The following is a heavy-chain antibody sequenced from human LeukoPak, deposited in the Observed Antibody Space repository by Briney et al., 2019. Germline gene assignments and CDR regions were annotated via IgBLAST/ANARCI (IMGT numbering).Heavy chain of an antibody. Sequence: GGSLRLSCAASGVTVSSNYMTWVRQAPGKGLEWVSLLYSGDRPFYADSVKGRFTISRDNSSRTVFLQMNSLRAEDTAVYYCARDLTVVIRPLWGQGTLVTVSS. D-gene: IGHD3-22*01. CDR2: LYSGDRP. V-gene: IGHV3-53*01. CDR3: ARDLTVVIRPL. J-gene: IGHJ4*02. CDR1: GVTVSSNY.